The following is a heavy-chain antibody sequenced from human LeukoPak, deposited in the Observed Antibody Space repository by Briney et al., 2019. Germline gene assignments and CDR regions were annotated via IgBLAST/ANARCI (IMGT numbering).Heavy chain of an antibody. J-gene: IGHJ4*02. CDR2: INPNSGGT. CDR3: ARGLSMSYDYDY. D-gene: IGHD5-12*01. V-gene: IGHV1-2*02. Sequence: ASVKVSCKASGYTFTGYYMHWVRQAPGQGFEWMGWINPNSGGTNYAQKFQGRVTMTRDTSISTAYMELSSLRSEDTAVYYCARGLSMSYDYDYWGQGTLVTVSS. CDR1: GYTFTGYY.